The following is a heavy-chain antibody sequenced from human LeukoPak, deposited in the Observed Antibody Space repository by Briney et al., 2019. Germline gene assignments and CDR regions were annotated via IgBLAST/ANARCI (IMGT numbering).Heavy chain of an antibody. Sequence: GGSLRLSCAASGFTFSSYSMNWVRQAPGKGLEWVSSISSSSSYIYYADSVKGRFTISRDNAKNSLYLQKNSLRAEDTAVYYCARGTPFTYYYDSSGPGDAFDIWGQGTMVTVSS. CDR3: ARGTPFTYYYDSSGPGDAFDI. CDR2: ISSSSSYI. D-gene: IGHD3-22*01. CDR1: GFTFSSYS. V-gene: IGHV3-21*01. J-gene: IGHJ3*02.